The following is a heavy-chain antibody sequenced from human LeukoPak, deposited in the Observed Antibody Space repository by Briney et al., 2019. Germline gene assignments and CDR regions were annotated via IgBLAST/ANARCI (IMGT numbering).Heavy chain of an antibody. V-gene: IGHV3-21*04. J-gene: IGHJ6*02. CDR3: ARDTNNGLDV. CDR1: GFTFSSYA. D-gene: IGHD1-20*01. Sequence: GGSLRLSCAASGFTFSSYAMSWVRQAPGKGLEWVSHISSSGRLMQYADSVRGRFTITRDNAQNFMSLQMNNLKPEDTAVYYCARDTNNGLDVWGRGTTVTVS. CDR2: ISSSGRLM.